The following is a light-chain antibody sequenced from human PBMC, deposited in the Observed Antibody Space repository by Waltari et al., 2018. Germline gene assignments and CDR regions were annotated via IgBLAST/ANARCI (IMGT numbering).Light chain of an antibody. CDR1: QSISSY. CDR3: QQSYSTPPT. J-gene: IGKJ4*01. Sequence: DIQMTQSPSSLSASVGDRVTITCRASQSISSYLNWYQQKPGKAPKLLIYAASSLPSGVPSRFSGSGSGTDFTLTISSLQPEDFATYYCQQSYSTPPTFGGGTKVEI. CDR2: AAS. V-gene: IGKV1-39*01.